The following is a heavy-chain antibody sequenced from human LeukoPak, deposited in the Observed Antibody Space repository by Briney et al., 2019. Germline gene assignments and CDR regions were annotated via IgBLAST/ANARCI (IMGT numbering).Heavy chain of an antibody. CDR2: IQTSGNT. Sequence: SETLSLTCTVSGGSVRNYYWNWIRQPAGKGLEWVGRIQTSGNTNYSPSLKSRITISVDRSKNQVSLKLSSVTAADTAVYYCASDRGSGWFDCWGQGTLVTVSS. CDR1: GGSVRNYY. V-gene: IGHV4-4*07. D-gene: IGHD6-19*01. CDR3: ASDRGSGWFDC. J-gene: IGHJ4*02.